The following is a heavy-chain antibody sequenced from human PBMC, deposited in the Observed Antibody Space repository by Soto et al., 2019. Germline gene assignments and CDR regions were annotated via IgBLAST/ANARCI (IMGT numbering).Heavy chain of an antibody. CDR2: IYPGDSDT. CDR1: GYSFASYW. Sequence: EVQLVQSGAEVKKPGESLKISCKGSGYSFASYWIGWVPQMPGKGLEWMGLIYPGDSDTRYSPSFQGQVTISVDKSITTAYLQWSSLKASDTAMYYCARVADAYNHGYGGMDFWGQGTTVSVSS. D-gene: IGHD5-18*01. J-gene: IGHJ6*02. V-gene: IGHV5-51*01. CDR3: ARVADAYNHGYGGMDF.